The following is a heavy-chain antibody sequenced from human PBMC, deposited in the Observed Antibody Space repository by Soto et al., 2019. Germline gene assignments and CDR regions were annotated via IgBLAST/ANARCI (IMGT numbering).Heavy chain of an antibody. J-gene: IGHJ3*02. CDR1: GGTFSSYA. D-gene: IGHD3-22*01. V-gene: IGHV1-69*13. CDR2: IIPIFGTA. CDR3: ARDSPRYYYDSSGPTNDAFDI. Sequence: SVKVSCKASGGTFSSYAISWVRQSPGQGLEWMGGIIPIFGTANYAQKFQGRVTITADESTSTAYMELSSLRSEDTAVYYCARDSPRYYYDSSGPTNDAFDIWGQGTKVTVSS.